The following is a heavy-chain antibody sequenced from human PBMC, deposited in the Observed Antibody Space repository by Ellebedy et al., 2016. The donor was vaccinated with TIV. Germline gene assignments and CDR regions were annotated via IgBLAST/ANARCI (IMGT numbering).Heavy chain of an antibody. CDR3: ARGVRSSGWSF. Sequence: GGSLRLSXKASGYTFTSYDINWVRQATGQGLEWMGGIIPIFGTANYAQKFQGRVTITADESTSTAYMELSSLRSEDTAVYYCARGVRSSGWSFWGQGTLVTVSS. V-gene: IGHV1-69*01. D-gene: IGHD6-19*01. CDR2: IIPIFGTA. J-gene: IGHJ4*02. CDR1: GYTFTSYD.